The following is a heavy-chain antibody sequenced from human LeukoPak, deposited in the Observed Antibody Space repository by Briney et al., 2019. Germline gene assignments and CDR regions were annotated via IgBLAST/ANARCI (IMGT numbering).Heavy chain of an antibody. V-gene: IGHV3-23*01. CDR3: AKDGKTRNWNYYQAKPVY. Sequence: GGSLRLSCAASGFTFSSSGISWVRQAPGKGLEWVSGISDSGGSTYYADSVKGRFTISRDNSKNTLYLQMNSLRAEDTAVYYCAKDGKTRNWNYYQAKPVYWGQGTLVTVSS. CDR2: ISDSGGST. J-gene: IGHJ4*02. D-gene: IGHD1-7*01. CDR1: GFTFSSSG.